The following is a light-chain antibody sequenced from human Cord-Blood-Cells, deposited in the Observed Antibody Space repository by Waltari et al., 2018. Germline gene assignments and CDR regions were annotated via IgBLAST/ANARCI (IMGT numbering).Light chain of an antibody. Sequence: DIVMTQSPDSLAVSLGERATINCKSSQSVSYSSNNKNYLAWYQQKPGQPPKLLIYWASTRESGVPDRFSGSGSVTDFTLTISSLQAEDVAVYYCQQYYSTPLTFGGGTKVEIK. J-gene: IGKJ4*01. CDR1: QSVSYSSNNKNY. CDR3: QQYYSTPLT. CDR2: WAS. V-gene: IGKV4-1*01.